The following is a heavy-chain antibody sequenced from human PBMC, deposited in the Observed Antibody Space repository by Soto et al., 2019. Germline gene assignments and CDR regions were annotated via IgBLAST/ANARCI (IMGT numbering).Heavy chain of an antibody. J-gene: IGHJ6*02. CDR1: GVTLIRSNQ. CDR3: ARIAAAGSYYYYGMDV. Sequence: PADTLSLRCASAGVTLIRSNQLIWVRKPPGKGLEWIGEIYHSGSTNYNPSLKSRVTISVDKSKNQFSLKLSSVTAADTAVYYCARIAAAGSYYYYGMDVGGQGTTVTGS. CDR2: IYHSGST. D-gene: IGHD6-13*01. V-gene: IGHV4-4*02.